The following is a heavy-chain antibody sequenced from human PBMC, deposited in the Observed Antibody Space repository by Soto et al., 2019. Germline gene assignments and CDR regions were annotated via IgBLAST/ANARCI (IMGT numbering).Heavy chain of an antibody. CDR2: IIDSGGST. Sequence: GXSLRLSCAASGFTFSSCALGWFRQAPGKGLEWVSDIIDSGGSTYCADSVKGRFTISRDNSKSTLYLQMNSLRAEDTALYYCAKGRSYYYYYGVDVWGQGTTVTVSS. CDR1: GFTFSSCA. J-gene: IGHJ6*02. V-gene: IGHV3-23*01. CDR3: AKGRSYYYYYGVDV.